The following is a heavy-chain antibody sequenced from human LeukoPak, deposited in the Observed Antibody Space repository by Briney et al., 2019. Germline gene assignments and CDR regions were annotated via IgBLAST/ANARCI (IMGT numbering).Heavy chain of an antibody. D-gene: IGHD3/OR15-3a*01. V-gene: IGHV3-74*01. Sequence: GGSLRLSCAASGFTFSSYWMHWVRQAPGKGLEWVSTINNNGRSTHYADSVEGRFTISRDNSKNTLYLQMNSLRAEDTALYYCARDVRADFWTGYPNHAFDIWGQGTMVTVSS. J-gene: IGHJ3*02. CDR1: GFTFSSYW. CDR2: INNNGRST. CDR3: ARDVRADFWTGYPNHAFDI.